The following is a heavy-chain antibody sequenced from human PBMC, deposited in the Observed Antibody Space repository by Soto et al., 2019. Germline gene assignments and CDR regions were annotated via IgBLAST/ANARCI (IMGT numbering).Heavy chain of an antibody. J-gene: IGHJ5*02. CDR2: ISAYNGNT. V-gene: IGHV1-18*01. Sequence: QVQLVQSGAEVKKPGASVKVSCKASGYTFTSYGISWVRQAPGQGLEWMGWISAYNGNTNYAQKLQGRVTMTTDTATSTAYMELRSLRSADTAVYYCARDVPPVVVAAIGEGDWFDPWGQGTLVTVSS. CDR3: ARDVPPVVVAAIGEGDWFDP. CDR1: GYTFTSYG. D-gene: IGHD2-15*01.